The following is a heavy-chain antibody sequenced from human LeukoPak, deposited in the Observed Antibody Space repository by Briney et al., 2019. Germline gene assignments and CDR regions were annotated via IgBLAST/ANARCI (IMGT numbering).Heavy chain of an antibody. V-gene: IGHV4-39*01. CDR1: GGSISSSSYY. D-gene: IGHD2-2*01. CDR2: IYYSGST. J-gene: IGHJ4*02. Sequence: SETLSLTSTVSGGSISSSSYYWGWIRQPPGKGLEWIGSIYYSGSTYYNPSLKSRVTISVGTSKNQFSLKLSSVTAADTAVYYCARQGAGEVVVVPAAMLNFDYWGQGTLVTVSS. CDR3: ARQGAGEVVVVPAAMLNFDY.